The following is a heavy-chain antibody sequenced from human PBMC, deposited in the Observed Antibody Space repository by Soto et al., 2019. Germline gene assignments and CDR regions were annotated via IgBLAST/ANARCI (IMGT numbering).Heavy chain of an antibody. Sequence: ASVKVSCKASGYTFTSYGISWVRQAPGQGLEWMGWISGFNGNTQYAQKFQDRVTMTTDTSTNAAHMEVRTLTSDDTAVYYCARDEGEGSLDYWGQGTRVTVS. CDR1: GYTFTSYG. V-gene: IGHV1-18*04. CDR2: ISGFNGNT. J-gene: IGHJ4*02. CDR3: ARDEGEGSLDY. D-gene: IGHD3-16*01.